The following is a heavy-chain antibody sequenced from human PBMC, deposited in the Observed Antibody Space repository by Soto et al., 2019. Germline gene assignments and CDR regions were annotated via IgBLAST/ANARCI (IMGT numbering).Heavy chain of an antibody. CDR1: GYSISSGYY. CDR3: ARLGFYYDSSAYDY. V-gene: IGHV4-38-2*01. D-gene: IGHD3-22*01. J-gene: IGHJ4*02. Sequence: SETLSLTCAVSGYSISSGYYWGWIRQPPGKGLDWIGSIYHSGSTYYNPSLRSRVTISVDRSKNQFSLKLTSLTAADTAVYYCARLGFYYDSSAYDYWGQGTLVTVSS. CDR2: IYHSGST.